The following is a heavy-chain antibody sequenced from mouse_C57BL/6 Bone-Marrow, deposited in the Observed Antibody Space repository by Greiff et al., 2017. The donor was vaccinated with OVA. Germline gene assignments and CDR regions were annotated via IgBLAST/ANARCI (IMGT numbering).Heavy chain of an antibody. CDR1: GYTFTEYT. Sequence: LVKPGASVQLSCKASGYTFTEYTIHWVKQWSGQGLEWIGWFYPGSGSIKYNEKFKDKATLTADKSSSTVYMELSRLTSEDSAVYFCARHGLYYSGFAYWGQGTLVTVSA. V-gene: IGHV1-62-2*01. CDR2: FYPGSGSI. D-gene: IGHD2-12*01. J-gene: IGHJ3*01. CDR3: ARHGLYYSGFAY.